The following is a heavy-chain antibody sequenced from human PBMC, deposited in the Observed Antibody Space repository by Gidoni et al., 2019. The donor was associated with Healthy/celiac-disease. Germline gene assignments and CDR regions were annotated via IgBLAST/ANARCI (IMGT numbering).Heavy chain of an antibody. CDR3: AKDIVVVPAAKNY. CDR1: GFTFSSSA. J-gene: IGHJ4*02. V-gene: IGHV3-23*04. Sequence: EVQLVASGGGLVQPGGSLRLSCSSSGFTFSSSAMGWVRQAPGKGLEWVSAISGSGGSTYYADSVKGRFTISRDNSKNTLYLQMNSMRAEDTAVYYCAKDIVVVPAAKNYWGQGTLVTVSS. D-gene: IGHD2-2*01. CDR2: ISGSGGST.